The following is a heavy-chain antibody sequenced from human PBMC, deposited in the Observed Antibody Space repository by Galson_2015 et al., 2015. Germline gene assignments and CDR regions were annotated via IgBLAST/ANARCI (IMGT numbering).Heavy chain of an antibody. J-gene: IGHJ6*03. V-gene: IGHV1-69*13. Sequence: SVKVSCKASGGTFSSYAISWVRQAPGQGLEWMGGIIPIFGTANYAQKFQGRVTITADESTSTAYMELSSLRSEDTAVYYCARAQGGYDSPYYYYYYMDVWGKGTTVTVSS. D-gene: IGHD5-12*01. CDR2: IIPIFGTA. CDR1: GGTFSSYA. CDR3: ARAQGGYDSPYYYYYYMDV.